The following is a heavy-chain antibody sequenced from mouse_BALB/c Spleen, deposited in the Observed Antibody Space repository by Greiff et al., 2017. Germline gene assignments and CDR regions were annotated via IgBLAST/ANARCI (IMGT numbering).Heavy chain of an antibody. CDR3: TSRYGNYNSWFAY. CDR2: IDPSDSYT. D-gene: IGHD2-1*01. J-gene: IGHJ3*01. Sequence: QVQLQQPGAELVKPGASVKMSCKASGYTFTSYWMHWVKQRPGQGLEWIGVIDPSDSYTSYNQKFKGKATLTVDTSSSTAYMQLSSLTSEDSAVYYYTSRYGNYNSWFAYWGQGTLVTVSA. CDR1: GYTFTSYW. V-gene: IGHV1S127*01.